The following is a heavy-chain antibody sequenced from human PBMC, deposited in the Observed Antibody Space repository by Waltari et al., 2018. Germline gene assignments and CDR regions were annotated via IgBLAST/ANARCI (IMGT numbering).Heavy chain of an antibody. V-gene: IGHV4-34*01. CDR1: GGSFSGYY. Sequence: VQLQQWVAGLLKPSETLSLTCAVYGGSFSGYYCGWIRQPPGKGLEWIGESKHSGSNNYSPSRKSRVTIAVDTSKNRFCLKLSAVTAGERAVYYGARRMGYYYYGMDVWGQGTTVTVSS. CDR3: ARRMGYYYYGMDV. J-gene: IGHJ6*02. D-gene: IGHD1-26*01. CDR2: SKHSGSN.